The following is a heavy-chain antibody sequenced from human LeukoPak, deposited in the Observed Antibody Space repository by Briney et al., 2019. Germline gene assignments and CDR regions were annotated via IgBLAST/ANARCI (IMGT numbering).Heavy chain of an antibody. CDR1: GGSISSSSYY. V-gene: IGHV4-39*07. J-gene: IGHJ6*03. CDR2: IYYSGST. D-gene: IGHD3-22*01. Sequence: SETLSLTCTVSGGSISSSSYYWGWIRQPPGKGLEWIGSIYYSGSTYYNPSLKSRVTISVDTSKNQFSLKLSSVTAADTAVYYCARTRTYYYDSSGYAGYYYYYMDVWGKGTTVTVSS. CDR3: ARTRTYYYDSSGYAGYYYYYMDV.